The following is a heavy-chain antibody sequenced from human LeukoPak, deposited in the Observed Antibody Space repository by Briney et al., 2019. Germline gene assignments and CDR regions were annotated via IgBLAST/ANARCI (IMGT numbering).Heavy chain of an antibody. CDR1: GGSISSGSYY. D-gene: IGHD3-3*01. V-gene: IGHV4-61*01. Sequence: SETLSLTCTVSGGSISSGSYYWSWIRQPPGKGLEWIGYIYYSGSTNYNPSLKSRVTISVDTSKNQFSLKLSSVTAADTAVYYCARGVHDFWSGYGDDAFDIWGQGTMVTVSS. CDR2: IYYSGST. J-gene: IGHJ3*02. CDR3: ARGVHDFWSGYGDDAFDI.